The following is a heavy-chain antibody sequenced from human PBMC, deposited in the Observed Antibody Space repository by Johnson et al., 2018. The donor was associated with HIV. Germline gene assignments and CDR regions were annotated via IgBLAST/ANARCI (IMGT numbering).Heavy chain of an antibody. D-gene: IGHD6-19*01. Sequence: QVQLVESGGGLVKPGGSLRLSCVASGFTFSDYYMTWIRQAPRKGLEWVSYISSSGSTIYYADSVKGRFTISRDNARNSLFLQMNSLRPEDTAVYYCAKDQAVAGRGLYAFDIWGHGTMVTVSS. CDR3: AKDQAVAGRGLYAFDI. CDR1: GFTFSDYY. J-gene: IGHJ3*02. CDR2: ISSSGSTI. V-gene: IGHV3-11*04.